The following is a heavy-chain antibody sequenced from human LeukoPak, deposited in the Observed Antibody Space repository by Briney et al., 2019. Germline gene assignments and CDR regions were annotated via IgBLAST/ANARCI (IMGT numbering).Heavy chain of an antibody. CDR2: ISGSVGST. Sequence: PGGSLRLSCAASGFTFSDYVMNWVRQAPGKGLEWVSAISGSVGSTYYADSVKGRLTISRDNSRKTLYLQMNSLRAEDTAIYYCARDYGGTNGMDVWGQGTTVTVSS. J-gene: IGHJ6*02. CDR3: ARDYGGTNGMDV. V-gene: IGHV3-23*01. CDR1: GFTFSDYV. D-gene: IGHD3-16*01.